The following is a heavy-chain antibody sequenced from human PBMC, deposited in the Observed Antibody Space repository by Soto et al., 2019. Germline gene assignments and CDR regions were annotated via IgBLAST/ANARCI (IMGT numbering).Heavy chain of an antibody. J-gene: IGHJ6*02. CDR1: GFSFSGST. V-gene: IGHV3-73*02. Sequence: EVHVVESGGGLVQPGGSLRLSREASGFSFSGSTMHWVRQSSGKGLEWLGRIRGKGKTVATVYAASVKGRFTMSKDDSETLVYLQMTSLTSDDTATYYCARQVPLGLPGLFYSYAMDVWGQGTTVTVSS. CDR2: IRGKGKTVAT. CDR3: ARQVPLGLPGLFYSYAMDV. D-gene: IGHD2-2*01.